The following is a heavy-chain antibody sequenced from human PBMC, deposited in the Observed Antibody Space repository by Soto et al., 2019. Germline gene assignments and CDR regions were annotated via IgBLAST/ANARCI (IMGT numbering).Heavy chain of an antibody. CDR3: ARSVRFLEWFPYYYYYYMDV. CDR1: GYTFTSYY. V-gene: IGHV1-46*01. J-gene: IGHJ6*03. Sequence: ASVKVSCKASGYTFTSYYMHWVRQAPGQGLERMGIINPSGGSTSYAQKFQGRVTINPDTSKNQFSLQLNSVTPEDTAVYYCARSVRFLEWFPYYYYYYMDVWGKGTTVTVSS. D-gene: IGHD3-3*01. CDR2: INPSGGST.